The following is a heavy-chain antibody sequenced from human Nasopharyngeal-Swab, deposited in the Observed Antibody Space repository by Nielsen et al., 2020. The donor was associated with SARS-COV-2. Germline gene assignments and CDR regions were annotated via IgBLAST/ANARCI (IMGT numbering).Heavy chain of an antibody. CDR3: ARGRGGQQLVRTYYYYGLDV. CDR1: GGSLSGHY. V-gene: IGHV4-34*01. D-gene: IGHD1-1*01. CDR2: INHSGTT. Sequence: GSLRLSCGAYGGSLSGHYWSWIRQPPGKGLEWIGEINHSGTTNYKPSLKSRVTISVDTSKNQFPLKVRSVSAAATAIYFCARGRGGQQLVRTYYYYGLDVWGQGTTVTVSS. J-gene: IGHJ6*02.